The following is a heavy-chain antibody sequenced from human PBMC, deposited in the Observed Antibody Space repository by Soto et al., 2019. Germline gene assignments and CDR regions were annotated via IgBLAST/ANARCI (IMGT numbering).Heavy chain of an antibody. CDR1: GFTVSSSQ. D-gene: IGHD3-10*01. CDR3: ARATDHGSGSYNWFDP. CDR2: IFIGGTT. Sequence: PGGSLRLSCAASGFTVSSSQMTWVRQAPGKALEWVSVIFIGGTTQYAVSVKGRFTISRDYSTSTVYMELSSLRLEDTAVYYCARATDHGSGSYNWFDPWGQGTLVTVSS. V-gene: IGHV3-53*05. J-gene: IGHJ5*02.